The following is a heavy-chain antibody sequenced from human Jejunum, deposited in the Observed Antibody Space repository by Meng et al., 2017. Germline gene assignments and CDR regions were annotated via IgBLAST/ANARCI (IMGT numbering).Heavy chain of an antibody. CDR2: ISYDGSNK. CDR1: GFTFSKSA. J-gene: IGHJ4*02. D-gene: IGHD3-3*01. V-gene: IGHV3-30-3*01. CDR3: ARDTSQDDFWSGYYSPFDS. Sequence: QVQLVESGGGVVQPGRSLRLSCAASGFTFSKSAIHWVRQAPGKGLEWVTVISYDGSNKYYSDSVEGRFTISRDNSKNTVYLQMNSLRTEDTATYFCARDTSQDDFWSGYYSPFDSWGQGTLVTVSS.